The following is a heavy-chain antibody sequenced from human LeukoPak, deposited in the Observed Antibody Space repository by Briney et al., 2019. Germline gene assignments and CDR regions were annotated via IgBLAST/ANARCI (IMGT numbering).Heavy chain of an antibody. CDR3: ARGGYQFYDILTGYYRQYYFDY. CDR2: ISTYNGNT. Sequence: ASVKVSCKDSGYIFTSYGISWVRQAPGQGLEWLGWISTYNGNTHYAQKLQGRVTVTTDTSTSTAYMELRSLRSDDTAVYYCARGGYQFYDILTGYYRQYYFDYWGQGTLVTVSS. V-gene: IGHV1-18*01. J-gene: IGHJ4*02. CDR1: GYIFTSYG. D-gene: IGHD3-9*01.